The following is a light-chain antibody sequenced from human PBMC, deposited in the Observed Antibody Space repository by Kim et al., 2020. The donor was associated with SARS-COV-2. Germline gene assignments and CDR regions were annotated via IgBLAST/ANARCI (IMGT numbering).Light chain of an antibody. V-gene: IGKV1-5*03. CDR1: QSICAR. CDR2: KAS. J-gene: IGKJ2*01. CDR3: QQYNKYSDT. Sequence: DIEMTQSPSTLSASVGDRATLSCRASQSICARLAWYQQKPGKAPNLLIYKASTIDSGVPPRFSGSGSETEFTLTINSLQSEDFAIYYCQQYNKYSDTFGQGTKLEI.